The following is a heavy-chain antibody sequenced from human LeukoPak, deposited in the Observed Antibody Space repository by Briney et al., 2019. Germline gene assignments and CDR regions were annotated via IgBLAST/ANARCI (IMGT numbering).Heavy chain of an antibody. J-gene: IGHJ4*02. CDR1: GFTFSHYG. CDR2: ISYDGSNK. Sequence: PGRSLRLSCAASGFTFSHYGMHWVRQAPGKGLEWVTLISYDGSNKKYADSVKGRFTISRDNSKNTLYLQMNSLRGEDTAVHYCAKDRSGSYDHFDYWGQGTRVTVSS. V-gene: IGHV3-30*18. D-gene: IGHD1-26*01. CDR3: AKDRSGSYDHFDY.